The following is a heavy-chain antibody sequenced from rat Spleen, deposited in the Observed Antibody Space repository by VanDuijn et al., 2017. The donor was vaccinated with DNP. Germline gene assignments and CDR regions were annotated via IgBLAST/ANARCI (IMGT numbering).Heavy chain of an antibody. D-gene: IGHD1-11*01. CDR3: TTRGTTGTSDY. CDR2: ITGSGGNT. J-gene: IGHJ2*01. Sequence: EVQLVESGGGLVQPGRSLKLSCEASGFNFNDYWMGWVRQAPTTGLEWVASITGSGGNTYYRDSVKGRFTISRDNAKSTLYLQLDSLRSEDTATYYCTTRGTTGTSDYWGQGVMVTVSS. V-gene: IGHV5-20*01. CDR1: GFNFNDYW.